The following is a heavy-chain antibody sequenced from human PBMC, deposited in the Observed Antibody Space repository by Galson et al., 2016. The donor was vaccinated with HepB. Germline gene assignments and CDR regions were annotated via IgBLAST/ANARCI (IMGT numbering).Heavy chain of an antibody. CDR2: IWYDGSNK. J-gene: IGHJ6*02. V-gene: IGHV3-33*08. CDR1: EFIFSNYG. D-gene: IGHD3-9*01. CDR3: ARDRDTILSYYGMDV. Sequence: SLRLSCAASEFIFSNYGMHWVRQAPGKGLEWVAVIWYDGSNKYYADSVKGRFTISRDNSKNTLYLQMNSLRAEDTAVYYCARDRDTILSYYGMDVWGQGTTVTVSS.